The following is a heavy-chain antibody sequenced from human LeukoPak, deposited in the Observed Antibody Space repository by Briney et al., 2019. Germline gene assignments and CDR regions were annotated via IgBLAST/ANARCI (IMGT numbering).Heavy chain of an antibody. V-gene: IGHV3-23*01. CDR1: GFYFSSYS. CDR3: AKSSSIAARPGYFDY. J-gene: IGHJ4*02. D-gene: IGHD6-6*01. Sequence: GGSLRLSCGASGFYFSSYSMNWVRQAPGKGLEWVSAISGSGGSTYYADSVKGRFTISRDNSKNTLYLQMNSLRAEDTAVYYCAKSSSIAARPGYFDYWGQGTLVTVSS. CDR2: ISGSGGST.